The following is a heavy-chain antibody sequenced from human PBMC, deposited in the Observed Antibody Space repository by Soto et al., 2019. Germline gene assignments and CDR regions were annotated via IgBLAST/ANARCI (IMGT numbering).Heavy chain of an antibody. CDR1: GGSISSGGNY. J-gene: IGHJ5*02. D-gene: IGHD6-13*01. CDR2: IYYSGRT. V-gene: IGHV4-31*03. CDR3: ARVFSDRSSFFDP. Sequence: SETLSLTCTVSGGSISSGGNYWSWIRQHPGKGLEWIGNIYYSGRTYYNPSLKSRVTISVDTSKNQFSLKLSSVTAADTAVYYCARVFSDRSSFFDPWGQGTLVTVSS.